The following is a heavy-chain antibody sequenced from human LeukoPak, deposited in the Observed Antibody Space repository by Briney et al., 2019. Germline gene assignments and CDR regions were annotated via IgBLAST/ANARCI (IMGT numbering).Heavy chain of an antibody. V-gene: IGHV1-69*13. D-gene: IGHD6-13*01. J-gene: IGHJ4*02. CDR2: IIPIFGTA. CDR3: ARSSGDSSSWYESDY. Sequence: ASVKVSCKASGGTFSSYAISWVRQAPEQGLEGMGGIIPIFGTANYAQKFQGRVTITADESTSTAYMELSSLRSEDTAVYYCARSSGDSSSWYESDYWGQGTLVTVSS. CDR1: GGTFSSYA.